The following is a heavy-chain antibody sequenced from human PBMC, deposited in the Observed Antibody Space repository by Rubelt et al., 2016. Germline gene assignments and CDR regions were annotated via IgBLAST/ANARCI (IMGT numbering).Heavy chain of an antibody. CDR2: INHSGSN. J-gene: IGHJ5*02. CDR3: ARGGRYYGSGSYQRHNWFDP. Sequence: QVQLQQWGAGLLKPSETLSLTCAVYGGSFSGYYWSWIRQPPGKGLEWIGEINHSGSNNYNPSLKSRVTISVDTSKNQFSRKLVSVTAADTAVYYCARGGRYYGSGSYQRHNWFDPWGQGTLVTVSS. D-gene: IGHD3-10*01. V-gene: IGHV4-34*01. CDR1: GGSFSGYY.